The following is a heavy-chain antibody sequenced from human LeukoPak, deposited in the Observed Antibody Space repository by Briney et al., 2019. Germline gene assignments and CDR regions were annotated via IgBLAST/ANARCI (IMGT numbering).Heavy chain of an antibody. D-gene: IGHD1-26*01. V-gene: IGHV3-7*01. CDR2: IKRDGSGE. Sequence: GGSLRLSCAASGLVFGSRWMSWIRQAPGKGLEWVANIKRDGSGEYYLDSVKGRFTISRDNAKNSLYLQMNSLRAEDTAVYYCASLLGDKTIFDFWGQGTLVTVSS. CDR1: GLVFGSRW. CDR3: ASLLGDKTIFDF. J-gene: IGHJ4*02.